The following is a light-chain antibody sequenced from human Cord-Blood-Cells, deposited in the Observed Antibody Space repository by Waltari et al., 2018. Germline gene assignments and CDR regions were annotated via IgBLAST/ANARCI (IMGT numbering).Light chain of an antibody. CDR3: SSYTSSSTPVV. Sequence: QSALTQPAPVSGSPGQSITISCTGTSSDVGGYNYVSWYQQHPGKAPKLMNYDVSKRPSGVSRRFSGSKSGYTASLTISGLQAEDEADYYCSSYTSSSTPVVFGGGTKLTVL. CDR1: SSDVGGYNY. V-gene: IGLV2-14*01. CDR2: DVS. J-gene: IGLJ2*01.